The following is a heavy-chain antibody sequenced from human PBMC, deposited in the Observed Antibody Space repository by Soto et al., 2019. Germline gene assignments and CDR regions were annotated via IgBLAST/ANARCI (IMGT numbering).Heavy chain of an antibody. J-gene: IGHJ4*02. V-gene: IGHV3-33*01. D-gene: IGHD1-20*01. Sequence: QVQLVESGGGVVQPGRSLRLSCAASGFTFSSYGMHWVRQAPGKGLEWVAVIWYDGSNKYYADSVKGRFTISRDNSKITLYLQMNSLRAEDSAVYYCARVTSDGYFDYWGQGTVVTVSS. CDR2: IWYDGSNK. CDR1: GFTFSSYG. CDR3: ARVTSDGYFDY.